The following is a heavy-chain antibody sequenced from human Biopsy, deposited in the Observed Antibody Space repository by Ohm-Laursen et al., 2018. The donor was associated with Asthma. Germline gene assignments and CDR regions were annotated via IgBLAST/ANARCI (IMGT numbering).Heavy chain of an antibody. CDR3: ARGDSSNWAHYYFDY. Sequence: SLSLSCSASGFAVSRDHMFWVRQAQGKGLEWVSVIYSGGTSHTADSVRGRFTISRDYSKNTLYLQMHSLRAEDTAVYYCARGDSSNWAHYYFDYWGQGTLVTVSS. D-gene: IGHD3-22*01. CDR1: GFAVSRDH. V-gene: IGHV3-53*01. J-gene: IGHJ4*02. CDR2: IYSGGTS.